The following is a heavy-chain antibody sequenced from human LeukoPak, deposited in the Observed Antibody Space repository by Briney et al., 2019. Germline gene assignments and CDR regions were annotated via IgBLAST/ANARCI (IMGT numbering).Heavy chain of an antibody. D-gene: IGHD2-15*01. Sequence: GGSLRLSCAASGFTFSSDSINRVRQTPGKGLECVSSISSSHRQIYYADAVKCRFTITRDNAKNTLYLQMNILRAEDTAVYYCARCSGGSTYHSDDYWGQGTLVTVSS. V-gene: IGHV3-21*01. J-gene: IGHJ4*02. CDR1: GFTFSSDS. CDR3: ARCSGGSTYHSDDY. CDR2: ISSSHRQI.